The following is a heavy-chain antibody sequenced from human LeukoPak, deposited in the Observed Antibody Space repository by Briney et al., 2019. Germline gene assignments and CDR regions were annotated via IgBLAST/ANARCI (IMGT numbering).Heavy chain of an antibody. CDR3: ARVRWFGGSNWFDP. CDR2: IYYSGSI. V-gene: IGHV4-39*07. Sequence: SETLSLTCTVSGGSISSSSYYWGWIRQPPGKGLQWIGDIYYSGSIYYNPSLKSRVTISVDTSRKHFSLKLSSVTAADTAVYFCARVRWFGGSNWFDPWGQETLVTVSS. CDR1: GGSISSSSYY. J-gene: IGHJ5*02. D-gene: IGHD3-10*01.